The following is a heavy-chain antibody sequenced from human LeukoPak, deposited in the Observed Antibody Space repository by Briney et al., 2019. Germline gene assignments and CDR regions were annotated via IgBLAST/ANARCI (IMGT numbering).Heavy chain of an antibody. CDR3: ARVISDCANFNCFKGYFDY. V-gene: IGHV1-3*01. J-gene: IGHJ4*01. CDR2: INAGNGNT. CDR1: GYTFTSYA. D-gene: IGHD5/OR15-5a*01. Sequence: ASVKVSCKASGYTFTSYAMNWVRQAPGQGLEWMGWINAGNGNTKYSQEFQARVTITRDTSANIAYMELSSLGSEDTAVYYCARVISDCANFNCFKGYFDYWGQGTPVTAS.